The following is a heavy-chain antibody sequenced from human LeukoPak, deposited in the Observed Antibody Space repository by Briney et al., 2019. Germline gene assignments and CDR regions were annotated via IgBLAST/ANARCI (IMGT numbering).Heavy chain of an antibody. J-gene: IGHJ4*02. CDR1: GGSISSSSYY. D-gene: IGHD3-3*01. Sequence: PSETLSLTCTVSGGSISSSSYYWGWIRQPPGKGLEWIGSIYYSGSTYYNPSLKSRVTISVDTSKNQFSLKLSSVTAADTAVYYCASGKYDFWSGYYLYYFDYWGQGTLVTVSS. V-gene: IGHV4-39*01. CDR3: ASGKYDFWSGYYLYYFDY. CDR2: IYYSGST.